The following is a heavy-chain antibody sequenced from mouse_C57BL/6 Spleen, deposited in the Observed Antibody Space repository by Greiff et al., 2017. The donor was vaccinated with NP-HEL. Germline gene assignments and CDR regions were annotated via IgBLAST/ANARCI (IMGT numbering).Heavy chain of an antibody. CDR1: GYTFTDYE. CDR2: IDPETGGT. Sequence: VKLMESGAELVRPGASVTLSCKASGYTFTDYEMHWVKQTPVHGLDWIGAIDPETGGTAYNQKFKGKAILTADKSSSTAYMELRSLTSEDSAVYYCTDYSNYLWDYWGQGTSVTVSS. D-gene: IGHD2-5*01. J-gene: IGHJ4*01. CDR3: TDYSNYLWDY. V-gene: IGHV1-15*01.